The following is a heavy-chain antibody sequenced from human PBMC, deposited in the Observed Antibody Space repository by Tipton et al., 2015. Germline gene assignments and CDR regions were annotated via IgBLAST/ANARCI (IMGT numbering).Heavy chain of an antibody. D-gene: IGHD4-23*01. CDR2: IQYSGGT. V-gene: IGHV4-59*01. CDR1: GASISSYY. CDR3: ARARGRHGGLFDS. Sequence: TLSLTCTVSGASISSYYWTWIRQPPGKELQWIGYIQYSGGTNYNPSLESRVSMSVDTSKTQFSLEMRSVTATDTAVYYCARARGRHGGLFDSWGQGTLVTVSS. J-gene: IGHJ4*02.